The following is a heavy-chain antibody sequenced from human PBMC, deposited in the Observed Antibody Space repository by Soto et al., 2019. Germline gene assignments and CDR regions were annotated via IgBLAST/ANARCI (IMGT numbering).Heavy chain of an antibody. D-gene: IGHD3-16*02. CDR3: TRSLWGVLVNGY. CDR1: GGSLSSHY. CDR2: IYYSGST. Sequence: QVQLHQSGPGLVKPSETLSLTCSVSGGSLSSHYWTWIRQPPGKGLEWIGYIYYSGSTNYNPSLKSRVTMSADTSRNQISLRLTSVTAADTAVYYCTRSLWGVLVNGYWGQGTLVTVSS. V-gene: IGHV4-59*08. J-gene: IGHJ4*02.